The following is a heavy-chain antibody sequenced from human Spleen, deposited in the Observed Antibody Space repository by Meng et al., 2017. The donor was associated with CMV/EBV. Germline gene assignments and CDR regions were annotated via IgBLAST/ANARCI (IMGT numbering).Heavy chain of an antibody. D-gene: IGHD4-17*01. V-gene: IGHV1-18*01. J-gene: IGHJ4*02. CDR2: ISAYNGNT. CDR3: ASNIYGDYGGVDY. CDR1: GYTFTSYG. Sequence: ASVKVSCKASGYTFTSYGISWVRQAPGQGLEWMGWISAYNGNTNYAQKFQGRVTMTRNTSISTAYLELNSLTSDDTAVYYCASNIYGDYGGVDYWGQGTLVTVSS.